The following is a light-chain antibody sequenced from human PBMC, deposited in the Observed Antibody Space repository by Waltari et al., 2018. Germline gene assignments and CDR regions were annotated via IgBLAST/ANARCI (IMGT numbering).Light chain of an antibody. CDR1: SLRSNY. CDR2: AKN. V-gene: IGLV3-19*01. J-gene: IGLJ2*01. CDR3: NSRDSSANHVV. Sequence: SSELTQDPAVSVALGQTVRITCQGDSLRSNYASWYQQKPGQAPVLVLYAKNNRPSGIPDRFSGSSSGNTASLTITGAQAEDEADYYCNSRDSSANHVVFGGGTKLTVL.